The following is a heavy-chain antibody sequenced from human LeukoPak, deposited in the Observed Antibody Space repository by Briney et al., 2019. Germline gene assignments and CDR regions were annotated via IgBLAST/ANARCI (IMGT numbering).Heavy chain of an antibody. D-gene: IGHD6-13*01. CDR2: LRGNGGST. CDR1: GFTFSSYA. CDR3: AKSGTAAGTYAFDI. J-gene: IGHJ3*02. Sequence: GGSLRLSCAASGFTFSSYAMSWVRQAPGKGLEWVSSLRGNGGSTEYVDSVRGRFVISRDNSRNTLYLQMNSLRAEDTAVYYCAKSGTAAGTYAFDIWGQGTVVTVSS. V-gene: IGHV3-23*01.